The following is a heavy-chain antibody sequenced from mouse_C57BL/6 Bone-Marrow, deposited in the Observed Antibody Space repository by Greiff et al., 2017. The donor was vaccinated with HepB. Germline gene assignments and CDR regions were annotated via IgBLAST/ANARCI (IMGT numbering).Heavy chain of an antibody. J-gene: IGHJ2*01. CDR2: INPSSGYT. CDR1: GYTFTSYT. V-gene: IGHV1-4*01. Sequence: QVHVKQSGAELARPGASVKMSCKASGYTFTSYTMHWVKQRPGQGLEWIGYINPSSGYTKYNQKFKDKATLTADKSSSTAYMQLSSLTSEDSAVYYCVLYYFDYWGQGTTLTVSS. CDR3: VLYYFDY.